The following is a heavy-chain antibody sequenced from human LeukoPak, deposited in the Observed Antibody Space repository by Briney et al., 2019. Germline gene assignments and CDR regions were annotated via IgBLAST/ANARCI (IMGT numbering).Heavy chain of an antibody. D-gene: IGHD2-8*02. CDR2: MNPNSGNT. CDR3: ATDLLGRAGY. Sequence: GASVKVSCKASGYTFTSYDINWVRQASGQGLEWMGWMNPNSGNTGYAQKFQSRVTMTEDTSTDTAYMELSSLRSEDTAVYYCATDLLGRAGYWGQGTLVTVSS. CDR1: GYTFTSYD. J-gene: IGHJ4*02. V-gene: IGHV1-8*01.